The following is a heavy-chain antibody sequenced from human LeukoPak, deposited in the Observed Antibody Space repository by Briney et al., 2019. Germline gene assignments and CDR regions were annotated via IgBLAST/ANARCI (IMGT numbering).Heavy chain of an antibody. Sequence: PGGSLRLSCAASGFTFSDYYMSWIRQAPGKGLEWVSYISSSSSYTNYADSVKGRFTISRDNAKNSLYLQMNSLRAEDTAASYCASVKLYYYDSSGYYDYWGQGTLVTVSS. D-gene: IGHD3-22*01. CDR2: ISSSSSYT. V-gene: IGHV3-11*03. J-gene: IGHJ4*02. CDR1: GFTFSDYY. CDR3: ASVKLYYYDSSGYYDY.